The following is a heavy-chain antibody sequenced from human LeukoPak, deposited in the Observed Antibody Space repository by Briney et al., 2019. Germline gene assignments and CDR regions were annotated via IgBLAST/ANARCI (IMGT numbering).Heavy chain of an antibody. CDR3: ARSPKVRGVIANWFDP. Sequence: GGSLRLSCAASGFTVSSNYKSWVRQAPGKGLEWVSVIYSGGSTYYSDSVKGRFTISRDNSKNTLYLQMNSLRAEDTAVYYCARSPKVRGVIANWFDPWGQGTLVTVSS. CDR1: GFTVSSNY. V-gene: IGHV3-66*01. D-gene: IGHD3-10*01. CDR2: IYSGGST. J-gene: IGHJ5*02.